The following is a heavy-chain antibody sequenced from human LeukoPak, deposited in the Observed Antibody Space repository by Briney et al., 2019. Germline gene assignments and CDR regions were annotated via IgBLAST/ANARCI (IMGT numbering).Heavy chain of an antibody. D-gene: IGHD3-22*01. CDR1: GYTFTGYY. CDR3: ARDRGVVVITSAQNWFDP. CDR2: INPNSGGT. J-gene: IGHJ5*02. V-gene: IGHV1-2*06. Sequence: ASVKVSCKASGYTFTGYYMHWVRQAPGQGLEWMGRINPNSGGTNYAQKFQGRVTMTRDTSISTAYMELSRLRSDDTAVYYCARDRGVVVITSAQNWFDPWGQGTLVTVSS.